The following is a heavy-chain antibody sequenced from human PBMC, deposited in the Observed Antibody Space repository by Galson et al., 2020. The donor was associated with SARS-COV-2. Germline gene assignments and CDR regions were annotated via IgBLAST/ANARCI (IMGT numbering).Heavy chain of an antibody. CDR2: IHTSGST. V-gene: IGHV4-61*02. D-gene: IGHD3-10*01. J-gene: IGHJ6*02. CDR3: AREAGSPYYYYYYGMDV. CDR1: AGSISRGSYY. Sequence: SETLSLTCIASAGSISRGSYYWSWLRQPAGKGLEWNGRIHTSGSTNYNPSPKSRVTISVDTSKNQLCLKLRSATAADTAVYYCAREAGSPYYYYYYGMDVWGQGTTVTVSS.